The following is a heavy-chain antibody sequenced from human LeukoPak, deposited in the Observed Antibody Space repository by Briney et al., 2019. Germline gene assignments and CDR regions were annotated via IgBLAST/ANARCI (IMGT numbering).Heavy chain of an antibody. CDR2: MNHSGST. Sequence: SETLSLTSAVSGGSFSGYYWSWIRQPPGKGLEWIGEMNHSGSTNYNPSLKSRVTISVDTSKNHFSLKLSSVTAADTAVYYCARDPLISSGYYSITKPFVFDIWGQGTMVTVSS. J-gene: IGHJ3*02. V-gene: IGHV4-34*01. CDR3: ARDPLISSGYYSITKPFVFDI. CDR1: GGSFSGYY. D-gene: IGHD3-22*01.